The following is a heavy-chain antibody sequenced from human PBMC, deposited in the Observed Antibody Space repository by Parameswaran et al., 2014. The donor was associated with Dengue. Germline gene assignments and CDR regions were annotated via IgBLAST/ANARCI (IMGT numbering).Heavy chain of an antibody. J-gene: IGHJ4*02. Sequence: VRQAPGKGLEWVSYISGGGETIYYADSGKGRFTISRDNARNSLYLQMNSLRGEDTAVYYCARVAAQRFDYWGQGILVTVSS. D-gene: IGHD6-19*01. V-gene: IGHV3-48*03. CDR3: ARVAAQRFDY. CDR2: ISGGGETI.